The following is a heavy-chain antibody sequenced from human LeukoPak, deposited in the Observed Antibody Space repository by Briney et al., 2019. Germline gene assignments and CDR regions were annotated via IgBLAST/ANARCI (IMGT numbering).Heavy chain of an antibody. V-gene: IGHV3-48*03. J-gene: IGHJ6*03. D-gene: IGHD2-15*01. CDR3: ARVLGYCSGGSCYSRYYYYMDV. CDR2: ISSSGSTI. Sequence: PGGSLRLSCAASGFTFSSYEMNWVRQAPGKGLEWVSYISSSGSTIYYADSVKGRFTISRDNAKNSLYLQMNSLRAEDTAVYYCARVLGYCSGGSCYSRYYYYMDVWGKGTTVTVSS. CDR1: GFTFSSYE.